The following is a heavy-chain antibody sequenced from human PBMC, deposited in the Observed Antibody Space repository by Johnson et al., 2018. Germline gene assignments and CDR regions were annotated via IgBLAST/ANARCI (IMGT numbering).Heavy chain of an antibody. Sequence: QVQLQESGPGLMKPSETLSLNCNVSGDSISSSSYYWGWIRQPPGKGLEWIGSIFYSGSTDYNPSLKSRVIISVDTSKHQFSLNLTSVTAADKAVYYCARGPYYEYWTGARDYYFDYWGQGTLVAVSS. D-gene: IGHD3-3*01. CDR2: IFYSGST. CDR1: GDSISSSSYY. V-gene: IGHV4-39*07. CDR3: ARGPYYEYWTGARDYYFDY. J-gene: IGHJ4*01.